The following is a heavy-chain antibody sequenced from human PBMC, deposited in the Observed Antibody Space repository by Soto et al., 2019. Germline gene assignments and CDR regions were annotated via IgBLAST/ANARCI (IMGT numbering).Heavy chain of an antibody. D-gene: IGHD3-16*02. J-gene: IGHJ4*02. CDR1: GGTFSSYA. CDR3: ARGPNYDYVWGSYRPRYFDY. V-gene: IGHV1-69*01. Sequence: QVQLVQSGAEVQKPGSSVKVSCKASGGTFSSYAISWVRQAPGQGLEWMGGIIPIFGTANYAQKFQGRVTITADESTSTAYMELSSLRSEDTAVYYCARGPNYDYVWGSYRPRYFDYWGQGTLVTVSS. CDR2: IIPIFGTA.